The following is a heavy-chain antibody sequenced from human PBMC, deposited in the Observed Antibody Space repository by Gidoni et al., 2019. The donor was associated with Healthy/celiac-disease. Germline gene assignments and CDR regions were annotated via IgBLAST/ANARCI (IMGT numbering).Heavy chain of an antibody. CDR3: ARDDGMITFGGVSSNWFDP. J-gene: IGHJ5*02. V-gene: IGHV1-69*01. CDR2: IIPIFGTA. Sequence: QVQLVQSGAEVKKPGSSVKVSCKASGGTFSSYAISWVRQAPGQGLEWMGGIIPIFGTANYAQKFQGRVTITADESTSTAYMELSSLRSEDTAVYYCARDDGMITFGGVSSNWFDPWGQGTLVTVSS. D-gene: IGHD3-16*01. CDR1: GGTFSSYA.